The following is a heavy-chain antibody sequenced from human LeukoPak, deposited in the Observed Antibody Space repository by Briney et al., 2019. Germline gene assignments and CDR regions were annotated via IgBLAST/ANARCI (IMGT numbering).Heavy chain of an antibody. D-gene: IGHD4-17*01. Sequence: SETLSLTCTVSGYSISSGYYWGWIRQPPGKGLEWIGSIYHSGSTYYNPSLKSRVTISVDRSKNQFSLKLSSVTAADTAVYYCARGNYGDSAFDYWGQGTLVTVSS. J-gene: IGHJ4*02. CDR1: GYSISSGYY. CDR2: IYHSGST. CDR3: ARGNYGDSAFDY. V-gene: IGHV4-38-2*02.